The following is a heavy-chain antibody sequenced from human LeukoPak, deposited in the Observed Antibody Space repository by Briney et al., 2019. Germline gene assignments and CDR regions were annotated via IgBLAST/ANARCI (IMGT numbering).Heavy chain of an antibody. CDR2: ISWNSGSI. CDR3: AKDECSGGSCYPYFDY. V-gene: IGHV3-9*01. J-gene: IGHJ4*02. D-gene: IGHD2-15*01. CDR1: GFTFDDYA. Sequence: PGGSLRLSCAASGFTFDDYAMHWVRQAPGKGLEWVSGISWNSGSIGYADSVKGRFTISRDNSKNTLYLQMNSLRAEDTAVYYCAKDECSGGSCYPYFDYWGQGTLVTVSS.